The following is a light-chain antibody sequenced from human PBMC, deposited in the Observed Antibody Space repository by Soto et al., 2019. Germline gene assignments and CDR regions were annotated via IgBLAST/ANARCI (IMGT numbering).Light chain of an antibody. J-gene: IGKJ1*01. CDR1: QSFRGL. CDR2: GGS. CDR3: QQYSSSRT. Sequence: EIVMTQSPVTLSLSPGERATLSCRASQSFRGLLAWYQHKPGQSPRLLIYGGSSRATGIPVRFSGSGSETDFTLTITRLEPEDFAMYYCQQYSSSRTFGQGTKVDIK. V-gene: IGKV3-20*01.